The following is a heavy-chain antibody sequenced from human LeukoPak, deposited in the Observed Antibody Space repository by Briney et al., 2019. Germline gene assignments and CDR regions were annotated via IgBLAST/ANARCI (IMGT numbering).Heavy chain of an antibody. D-gene: IGHD4-11*01. CDR3: AKSAGKTMTKSTFDY. CDR2: ISGSGGST. CDR1: GFTFSSYA. Sequence: GGSLRLSCAASGFTFSSYAMSWVRQAPGKGLELVSAISGSGGSTYYADSVKGRFTISRDNSKNTLYLQMNSLRAEDTAVYYCAKSAGKTMTKSTFDYWGQGTLVTVSS. J-gene: IGHJ4*02. V-gene: IGHV3-23*01.